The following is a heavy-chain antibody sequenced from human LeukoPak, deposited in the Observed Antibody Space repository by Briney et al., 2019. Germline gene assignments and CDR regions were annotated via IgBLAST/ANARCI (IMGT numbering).Heavy chain of an antibody. CDR1: GASISSSTYY. CDR2: IDHSGST. Sequence: SETLSLTCTVSGASISSSTYYWGVIRQPPGKGLEWIGSIDHSGSTYYNPSLKSRVTISVDTSNNHFSLKLNPVTAADTAVYCCARSGQQLLFAFDIWGQGTMVTVSS. J-gene: IGHJ3*02. CDR3: ARSGQQLLFAFDI. D-gene: IGHD6-13*01. V-gene: IGHV4-39*02.